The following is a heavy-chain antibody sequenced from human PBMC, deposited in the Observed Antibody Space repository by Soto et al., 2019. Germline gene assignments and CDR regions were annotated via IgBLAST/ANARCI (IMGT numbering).Heavy chain of an antibody. V-gene: IGHV3-23*01. D-gene: IGHD6-19*01. CDR2: ISGSGGST. CDR3: AKDRRSSGWYLYLVDY. J-gene: IGHJ4*02. Sequence: GGSLRLSCAASGFTFSSYAMSWVRQAPGKGLEWVSAISGSGGSTYYADSVKGRFTISRDNSKNTLYLQMNSLRAEDTAVYYCAKDRRSSGWYLYLVDYWGQGTLVTVSS. CDR1: GFTFSSYA.